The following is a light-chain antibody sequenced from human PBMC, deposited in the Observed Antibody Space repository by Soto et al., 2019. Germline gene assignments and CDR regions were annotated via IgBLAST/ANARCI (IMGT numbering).Light chain of an antibody. CDR3: QQYNSYST. CDR2: DAT. CDR1: QSISYW. Sequence: DIPMTQSPSTLSASVGDRVTITCRASQSISYWLAWYQQKPGKAPKVLISDATTLESGVPSRFSGSGSGTEFTLTISSLQPDDFATYYCQQYNSYSTFGQGTKVEIK. J-gene: IGKJ1*01. V-gene: IGKV1-5*01.